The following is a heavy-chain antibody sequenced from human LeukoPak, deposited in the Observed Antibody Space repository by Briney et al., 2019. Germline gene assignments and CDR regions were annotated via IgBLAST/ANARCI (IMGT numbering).Heavy chain of an antibody. J-gene: IGHJ5*02. D-gene: IGHD2-15*01. Sequence: GGSLGLSCAASGFTFSAYSMHWVRQAPGKGLEWVSSISGSSNYIYYADSVKGRFTISRDNSKNTLYLQMNSLRAEDTAVYYCARVRMRCSGGSCYWGWFDPWGQGTLVTVSS. CDR1: GFTFSAYS. CDR3: ARVRMRCSGGSCYWGWFDP. CDR2: ISGSSNYI. V-gene: IGHV3-21*01.